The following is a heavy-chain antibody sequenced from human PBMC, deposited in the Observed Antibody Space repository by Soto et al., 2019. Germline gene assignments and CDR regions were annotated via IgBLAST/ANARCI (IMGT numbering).Heavy chain of an antibody. D-gene: IGHD1-7*01. Sequence: PSETLSLTCTVSGGSIGSGGDYWSWIRQHPGKGLEWIGYIYNSGSTYYNPSLMSRLTISVDTSKNQFSLKLSSVTAADTAVYYCARDGDTGLTGTGTPSTFDPWGQGTLVTVSS. CDR3: ARDGDTGLTGTGTPSTFDP. V-gene: IGHV4-31*03. J-gene: IGHJ5*02. CDR1: GGSIGSGGDY. CDR2: IYNSGST.